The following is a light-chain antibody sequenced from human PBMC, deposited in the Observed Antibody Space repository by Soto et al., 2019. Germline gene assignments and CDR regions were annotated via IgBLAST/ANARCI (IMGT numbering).Light chain of an antibody. J-gene: IGKJ3*01. Sequence: EIVLTQSPATLSLSPGERATLSCRASQSVSSNLAWYQQKPGQAPRLLIYGASTRATGIPARFSGSGSGTEFTLTITSLQSEDFPVYFCHQYNNWRTKKFTFGHGTKVDIK. V-gene: IGKV3-15*01. CDR3: HQYNNWRTKKFT. CDR2: GAS. CDR1: QSVSSN.